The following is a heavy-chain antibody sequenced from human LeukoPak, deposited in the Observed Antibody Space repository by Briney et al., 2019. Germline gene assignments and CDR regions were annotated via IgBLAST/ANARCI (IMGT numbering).Heavy chain of an antibody. CDR2: ISAYNGNT. CDR1: GYTFISYG. CDR3: ARDKRHTYYYDSSDYFRWFDP. J-gene: IGHJ5*02. Sequence: ASVKVSCKASGYTFISYGISWVRQAPGQGLEWMGWISAYNGNTDYVQKLQGRVTMTTDTSTSTAYMELRSLRSDDTAVYYCARDKRHTYYYDSSDYFRWFDPWGQGTLVTVSS. D-gene: IGHD3-22*01. V-gene: IGHV1-18*04.